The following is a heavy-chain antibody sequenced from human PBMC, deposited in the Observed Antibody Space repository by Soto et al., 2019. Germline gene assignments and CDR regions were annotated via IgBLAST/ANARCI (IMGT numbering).Heavy chain of an antibody. V-gene: IGHV3-23*01. CDR2: ISAGGGGT. CDR1: GFTLTRSA. J-gene: IGHJ4*01. Sequence: PGGSLRLSCAGSGFTLTRSAVSWVRQAPGKGLEWVSGISAGGGGTYYADSVKGRFTISRDISKNTVYLQMNGLRVEDTAVYYCAKDMGQWVETLDYWGHGTLVTVSS. D-gene: IGHD6-19*01. CDR3: AKDMGQWVETLDY.